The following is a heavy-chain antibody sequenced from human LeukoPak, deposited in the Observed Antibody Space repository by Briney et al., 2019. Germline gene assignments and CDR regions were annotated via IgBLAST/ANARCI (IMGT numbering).Heavy chain of an antibody. V-gene: IGHV1-24*01. D-gene: IGHD3-22*01. CDR3: ATDINRDYYDSSGYSNAFDI. J-gene: IGHJ3*02. Sequence: ASVKVSCKVSGYTLTELSMHWVRQAPGKGLEWMGGFDPEDGETIYAQKFQGRVTMTEDTSTDTAYMELSSLRSEDTAVYYCATDINRDYYDSSGYSNAFDIRGQGTIVTVSS. CDR2: FDPEDGET. CDR1: GYTLTELS.